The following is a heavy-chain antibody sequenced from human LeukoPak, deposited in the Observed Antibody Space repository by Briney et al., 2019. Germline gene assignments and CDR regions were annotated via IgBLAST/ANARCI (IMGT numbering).Heavy chain of an antibody. V-gene: IGHV3-53*01. D-gene: IGHD4-17*01. CDR2: IYSGGST. CDR1: GFTVSSNY. CDR3: VRGDYGDYTLFDY. Sequence: GSLSLSSAASGFTVSSNYMSWVRRAPGKGLEWVSVIYSGGSTYYADSVKGRFTISRDNSKNTLYLQMNSLRAEDTAVYYCVRGDYGDYTLFDYWGRGTLDPVSS. J-gene: IGHJ4*02.